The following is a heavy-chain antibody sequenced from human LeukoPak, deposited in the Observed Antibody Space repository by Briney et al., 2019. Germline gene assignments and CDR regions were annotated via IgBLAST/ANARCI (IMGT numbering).Heavy chain of an antibody. V-gene: IGHV4-34*01. D-gene: IGHD3-10*01. CDR1: GGSFSGNY. J-gene: IGHJ6*03. CDR2: INHSGST. Sequence: SSETLSLTCAVYGGSFSGNYWNWIRQSPGKGLEWIGEINHSGSTNYNPSLESRVTISVDTSKNQFSLKLTSVTAADTAVYYCARDGLNTMVRGKIHYYYMDVWGKGTTVTISS. CDR3: ARDGLNTMVRGKIHYYYMDV.